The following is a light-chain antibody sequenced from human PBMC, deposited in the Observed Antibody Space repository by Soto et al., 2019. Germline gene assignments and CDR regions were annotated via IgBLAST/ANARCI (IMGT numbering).Light chain of an antibody. CDR2: SYH. V-gene: IGLV1-44*01. CDR3: AAWDDNLNGPV. Sequence: QSVLTQPPSASGTPGHRVTISCSGGFSNIGSNTVYWYQQLPGTAPKLLIYSYHQGPSGVPDRFSGSKSGTSASLDISGLQSEDEADYYCAAWDDNLNGPVFAGGTKFTVL. J-gene: IGLJ2*01. CDR1: FSNIGSNT.